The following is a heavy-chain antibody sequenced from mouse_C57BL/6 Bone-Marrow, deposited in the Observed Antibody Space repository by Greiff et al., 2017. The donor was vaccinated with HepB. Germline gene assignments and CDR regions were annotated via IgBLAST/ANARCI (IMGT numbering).Heavy chain of an antibody. J-gene: IGHJ2*01. V-gene: IGHV8-5*01. Sequence: QVTLKVSGPGILQPSQTLSLTCSFSGFSLSTSNMGIGWIRQPSGKGLEWLAHIWWNDDKYYNPSLKSRLTISKDTSNNQVFRKITSVDTADTATYYCAQIGIITTVVSFDYWGQGTTLTVSS. CDR1: GFSLSTSNMG. CDR2: IWWNDDK. CDR3: AQIGIITTVVSFDY. D-gene: IGHD1-1*01.